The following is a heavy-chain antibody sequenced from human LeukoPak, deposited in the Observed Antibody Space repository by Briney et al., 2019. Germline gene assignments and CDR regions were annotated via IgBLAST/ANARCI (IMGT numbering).Heavy chain of an antibody. CDR1: GGSISNYY. V-gene: IGHV4-59*01. CDR2: IYFSGAT. CDR3: AREDPQTTVPEGLDV. D-gene: IGHD4-17*01. Sequence: SETLSLTCTVSGGSISNYYWSWIRQSPVKGLEWIGYIYFSGATNYTPSLKSRVTISVDTSKNQFSLKLSSVTAADTAVYYGAREDPQTTVPEGLDVWGQGTMVTVSS. J-gene: IGHJ6*02.